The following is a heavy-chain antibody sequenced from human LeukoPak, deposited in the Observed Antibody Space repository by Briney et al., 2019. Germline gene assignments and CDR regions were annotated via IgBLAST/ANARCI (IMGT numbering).Heavy chain of an antibody. J-gene: IGHJ5*02. D-gene: IGHD3-16*02. CDR1: GGSITSSSSY. CDR3: ARDGPETAPYDYVWGSYRWFDP. V-gene: IGHV4-39*07. CDR2: IYYSGST. Sequence: SQTLSLTCPVSGGSITSSSSYWGWIRQPPGKGLEWIGSIYYSGSTYYNPSLKSRVTISVDTSKNQFSLKLSSVTAADTAVYYCARDGPETAPYDYVWGSYRWFDPWGQGTLVTVSS.